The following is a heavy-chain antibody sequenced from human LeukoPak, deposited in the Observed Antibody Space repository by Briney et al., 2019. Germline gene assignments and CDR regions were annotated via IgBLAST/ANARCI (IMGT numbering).Heavy chain of an antibody. CDR1: GYTFTSYY. CDR2: INPSGGST. J-gene: IGHJ4*02. Sequence: ASVKVSCKASGYTFTSYYMHWVRQAPGQGLEWMGIINPSGGSTSYAQKFQGRVTMTRDTSISTAYMELSRLRSDDTAVYYCARDFVWLVLDYWGQGTLVTVSS. V-gene: IGHV1-46*01. D-gene: IGHD6-19*01. CDR3: ARDFVWLVLDY.